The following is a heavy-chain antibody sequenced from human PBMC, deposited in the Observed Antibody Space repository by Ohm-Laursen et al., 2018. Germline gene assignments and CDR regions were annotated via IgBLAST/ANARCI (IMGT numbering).Heavy chain of an antibody. Sequence: SLRLSCTASGFTFSSYWMHWVRQAPGKGLVWVSRINGYGSTTNYADSVKGRFTISRDNAKNTLYLQMNGLRDEDTAVYYCARGWFDPWGQGTLVTVSS. J-gene: IGHJ5*02. CDR2: INGYGSTT. V-gene: IGHV3-74*01. CDR3: ARGWFDP. CDR1: GFTFSSYW.